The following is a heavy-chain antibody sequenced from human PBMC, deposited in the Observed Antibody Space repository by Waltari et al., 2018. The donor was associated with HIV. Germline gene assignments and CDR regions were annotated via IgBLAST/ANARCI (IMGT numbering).Heavy chain of an antibody. Sequence: QVHIMQSGAEVKKPGSSVKISCRASRLTFTSSVLSGVRQAPGQGLEWMGGIKPPFGAANYPQKFQGRVTITADDFTSTVYMELTGLTSEDTAVYFCARESSGEFDLWGQGTPVTVSS. J-gene: IGHJ5*02. D-gene: IGHD3-10*01. CDR3: ARESSGEFDL. V-gene: IGHV1-69*13. CDR2: IKPPFGAA. CDR1: RLTFTSSV.